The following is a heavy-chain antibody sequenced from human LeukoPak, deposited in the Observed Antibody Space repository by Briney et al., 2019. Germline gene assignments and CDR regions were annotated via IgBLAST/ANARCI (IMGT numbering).Heavy chain of an antibody. CDR2: IKGDGSER. V-gene: IGHV3-7*03. CDR1: GFTFSSCW. J-gene: IGHJ4*02. CDR3: AKAASWELKYYFDY. Sequence: GGSLRLSCVVSGFTFSSCWMSWVRQAPGKGLEWVANIKGDGSERYYADSVKSRFTISRDNAKNSLYLEMNSLRAEDTALYYCAKAASWELKYYFDYWGQGTLVTVSS. D-gene: IGHD1-26*01.